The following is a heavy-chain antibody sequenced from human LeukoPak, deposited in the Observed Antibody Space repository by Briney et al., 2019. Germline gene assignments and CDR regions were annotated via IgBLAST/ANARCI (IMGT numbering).Heavy chain of an antibody. D-gene: IGHD1-26*01. CDR2: ITPIFGTA. Sequence: GASVKVSCEASGGTFSSYAISWVRQAPGQGLEWMGRITPIFGTANYAQKFQGRVTITTDESTSTAYMELSSLRSEDTAVYYCARDTVGAILTDAFDIWGQGTMVTVSS. CDR3: ARDTVGAILTDAFDI. CDR1: GGTFSSYA. V-gene: IGHV1-69*05. J-gene: IGHJ3*02.